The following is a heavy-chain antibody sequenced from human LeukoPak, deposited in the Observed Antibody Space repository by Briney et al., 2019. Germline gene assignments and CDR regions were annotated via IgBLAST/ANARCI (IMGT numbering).Heavy chain of an antibody. D-gene: IGHD5-18*01. CDR2: ISAYIGST. CDR1: GYTFTSYA. V-gene: IGHV1-18*01. CDR3: ARRHSNTGFDY. Sequence: ASVKVSCKASGYTFTSYAISWVRQAPGQGLEWMGWISAYIGSTRYATKFQGRVTMTTDTPTSTAYMEVRSLRPDDTAMYYCARRHSNTGFDYWGQGTLVTVSS. J-gene: IGHJ4*02.